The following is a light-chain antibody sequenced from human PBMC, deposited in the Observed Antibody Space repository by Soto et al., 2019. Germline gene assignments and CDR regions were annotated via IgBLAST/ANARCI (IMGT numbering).Light chain of an antibody. V-gene: IGKV3-20*01. Sequence: EVVLTQSPVTLSLSPVSRATLSCRASQSFRGLLAWYQQKPGQAPRLLIYGASSRATGIPDRFSGSGSGTDFTLTISRLEPEDFAVYYCQQYGSSPITFGQGTRLEI. CDR1: QSFRGL. CDR2: GAS. CDR3: QQYGSSPIT. J-gene: IGKJ5*01.